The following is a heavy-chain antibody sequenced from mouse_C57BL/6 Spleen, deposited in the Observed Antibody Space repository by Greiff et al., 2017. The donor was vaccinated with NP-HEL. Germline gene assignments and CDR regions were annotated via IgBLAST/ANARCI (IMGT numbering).Heavy chain of an antibody. V-gene: IGHV1-26*01. CDR3: ARSVGPFAY. J-gene: IGHJ3*01. CDR2: INPNNGGT. CDR1: GYTFTDYY. D-gene: IGHD4-1*01. Sequence: VQLQQSGPELVKPGASVKISCKASGYTFTDYYMNWVKQSHGKSLEWIGDINPNNGGTSYNQKFKGKATLTVDKSSSTAYMELRSLTSEDSAVYYCARSVGPFAYWGQGTLVTVSA.